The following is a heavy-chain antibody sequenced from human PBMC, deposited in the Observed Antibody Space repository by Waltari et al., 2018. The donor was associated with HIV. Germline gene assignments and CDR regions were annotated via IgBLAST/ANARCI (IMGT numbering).Heavy chain of an antibody. CDR2: IYYSGST. V-gene: IGHV4-59*01. CDR1: GGSISSYY. D-gene: IGHD3-10*01. Sequence: QVQLQESGPGLVKPSETLSLTCTVSGGSISSYYWSWIRQPPGKGLEWIGYIYYSGSTNYNPSLKSRGTMSVDTSTNQVSRKLSSVTAADTAVYYCAIKVGRVHYWGQGTLVTVSS. CDR3: AIKVGRVHY. J-gene: IGHJ4*02.